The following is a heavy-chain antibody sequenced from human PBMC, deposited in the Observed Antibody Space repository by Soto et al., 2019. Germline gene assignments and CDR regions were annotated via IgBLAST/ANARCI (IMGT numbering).Heavy chain of an antibody. J-gene: IGHJ4*02. D-gene: IGHD5-12*01. V-gene: IGHV4-59*01. CDR1: GGSIISYY. CDR3: ARSRYSGYDSVDY. Sequence: PSETHSLTCTVSGGSIISYYWSWIRQPPGKGLEWIGYIYYSGSTNYNPSLKSRVTISVDTSKNQFSLKLSSVTAADTAVYYCARSRYSGYDSVDYWGQGTLVTVSS. CDR2: IYYSGST.